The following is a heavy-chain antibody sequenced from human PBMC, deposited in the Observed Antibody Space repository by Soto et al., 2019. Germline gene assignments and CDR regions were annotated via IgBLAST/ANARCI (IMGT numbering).Heavy chain of an antibody. CDR2: LYSGGQT. CDR3: SKNNVAPAFVGFEY. Sequence: GSLRLSCAVSGLNFENSYMSWVRQAPGKGLEWVSILYSGGQTYYTESVRGRFTISRDISKNTLDLQMNRLTADDTAVYYCSKNNVAPAFVGFEYWGQGTLVTVSS. J-gene: IGHJ4*02. D-gene: IGHD2-2*01. CDR1: GLNFENSY. V-gene: IGHV3-53*01.